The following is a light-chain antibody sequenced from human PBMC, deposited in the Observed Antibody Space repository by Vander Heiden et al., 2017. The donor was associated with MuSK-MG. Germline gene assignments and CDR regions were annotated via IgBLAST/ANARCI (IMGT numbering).Light chain of an antibody. CDR2: DAS. CDR1: QSVDSY. CDR3: QQRNTPFT. J-gene: IGKJ3*01. V-gene: IGKV3-11*01. Sequence: EIVLTQSPGNLSLSPGERATLSCRASQSVDSYLAWYQQKPGQAPRLLIYDASKRANGIPDRFSGSGSATDFTLTSSSREAEDFAVYYGQQRNTPFTFGHGTKVDIK.